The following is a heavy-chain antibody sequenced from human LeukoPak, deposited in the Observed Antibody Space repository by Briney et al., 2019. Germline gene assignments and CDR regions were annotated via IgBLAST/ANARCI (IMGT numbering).Heavy chain of an antibody. CDR2: IIPIFGTA. CDR1: GGTFSSYA. Sequence: ASVKVSCKASGGTFSSYAISWVRQAPGQGLEWMGGIIPIFGTANYAQKFQGRVTITTDGSTSTAYMELSSLKSEDTAVYYCARDSRSSSSAYYFDYWGQGTLVTVSS. D-gene: IGHD6-6*01. CDR3: ARDSRSSSSAYYFDY. V-gene: IGHV1-69*05. J-gene: IGHJ4*02.